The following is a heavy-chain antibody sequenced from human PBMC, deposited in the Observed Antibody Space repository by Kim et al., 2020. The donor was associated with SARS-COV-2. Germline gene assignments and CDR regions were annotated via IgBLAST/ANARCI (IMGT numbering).Heavy chain of an antibody. CDR1: GFTFSSYA. V-gene: IGHV3-23*01. Sequence: GGSLRLSCAASGFTFSSYAMSWVRQAPGKGLEWVSAISGSGGSTYYADSVKGRFTISRDNSKNTLYLQMNSLRAEDTAVYYCAKSGKRWLQSGWFDPWGQGTLVTVSS. D-gene: IGHD5-12*01. CDR2: ISGSGGST. J-gene: IGHJ5*02. CDR3: AKSGKRWLQSGWFDP.